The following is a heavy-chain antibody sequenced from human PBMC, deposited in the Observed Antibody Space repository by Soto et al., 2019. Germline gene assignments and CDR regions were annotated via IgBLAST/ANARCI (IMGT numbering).Heavy chain of an antibody. CDR1: GFTFSSYA. D-gene: IGHD3-16*01. Sequence: EVQLLESGGGLVQPGGSLRLSCAASGFTFSSYAMTWVRQAPGQWREWVSTITDSGSSTYFADSVKCRFTISRNNSNHTLYLQMHGLKAEDTAVYYCALNTGYVSNRPPFNYWGQGTLVTVSS. J-gene: IGHJ4*02. V-gene: IGHV3-23*01. CDR3: ALNTGYVSNRPPFNY. CDR2: ITDSGSST.